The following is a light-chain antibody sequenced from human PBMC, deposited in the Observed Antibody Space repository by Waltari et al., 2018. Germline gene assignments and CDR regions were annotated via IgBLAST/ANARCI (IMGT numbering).Light chain of an antibody. CDR1: QSISSW. J-gene: IGKJ3*01. CDR3: QQYNSYSFT. V-gene: IGKV1-5*01. CDR2: DAS. Sequence: LSASVGDRVTITCRASQSISSWLAWYQQKPGKAPKLLIYDASSLESGVPSRFSGSGSGTEFTLTISSLQPDDFATYYCQQYNSYSFTFGPGTKVDIK.